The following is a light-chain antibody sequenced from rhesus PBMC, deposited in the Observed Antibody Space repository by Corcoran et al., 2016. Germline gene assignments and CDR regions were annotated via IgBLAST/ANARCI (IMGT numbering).Light chain of an antibody. J-gene: IGKJ3*01. CDR1: QSISSW. V-gene: IGKV1-22*01. Sequence: DIQMTQSPSSLSASVGDTVTITCRASQSISSWLDWYQQKPGKAPKLRIYKASSLQSGVPSRFSGSGSGTDFTLPISSLQPEDFATYSCLQYSSSPFTFGPGTKLDIK. CDR3: LQYSSSPFT. CDR2: KAS.